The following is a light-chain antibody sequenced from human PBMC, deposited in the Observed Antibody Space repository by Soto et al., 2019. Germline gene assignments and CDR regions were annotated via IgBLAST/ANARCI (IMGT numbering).Light chain of an antibody. J-gene: IGKJ1*01. Sequence: DIQMTQSPSTLSASEGDRVTITCRASQSISNCLAWYQQKPGKAPKLLIYKASTLASGVPSRFSGSISGTEFTLAISSLQPDDFATYYCQQYNSYSRTFGQGTKVEIK. V-gene: IGKV1-5*03. CDR3: QQYNSYSRT. CDR1: QSISNC. CDR2: KAS.